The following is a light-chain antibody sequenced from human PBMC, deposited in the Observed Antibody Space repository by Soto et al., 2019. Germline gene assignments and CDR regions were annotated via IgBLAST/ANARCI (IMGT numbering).Light chain of an antibody. CDR2: DVS. V-gene: IGLV2-14*01. CDR3: SSYTSSSTYV. Sequence: QSVLTQPASVSGSPGQSITISCTGTSSDVGGYNYVSWYHQHPGKAPKLMIYDVSNRPSGVSNRFSGSKSGNTASLTISGLQAEDEADCYCSSYTSSSTYVFGTGTKVTVL. J-gene: IGLJ1*01. CDR1: SSDVGGYNY.